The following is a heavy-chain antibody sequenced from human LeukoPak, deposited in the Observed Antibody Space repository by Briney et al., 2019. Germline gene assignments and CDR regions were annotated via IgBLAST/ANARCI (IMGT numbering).Heavy chain of an antibody. CDR2: IFYLGST. CDR1: GGSISSGNYY. Sequence: SETLTLTCTVSGGSISSGNYYWSWIRQPPGKGLEWIGYIFYLGSTYYNPSLKSRVTISVDRSKNQFSLKLSSVTAADTAVYYCARAVLEKLWYFDLWGRGTLVTVSS. J-gene: IGHJ2*01. CDR3: ARAVLEKLWYFDL. V-gene: IGHV4-30-4*01. D-gene: IGHD1-26*01.